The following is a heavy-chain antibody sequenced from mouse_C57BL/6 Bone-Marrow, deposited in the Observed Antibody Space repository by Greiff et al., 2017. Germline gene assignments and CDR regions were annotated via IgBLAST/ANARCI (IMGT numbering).Heavy chain of an antibody. J-gene: IGHJ3*01. D-gene: IGHD1-1*01. V-gene: IGHV1-18*01. CDR1: GYTFTDYN. Sequence: VQLQQSGPELVKPGASVKIPCKASGYTFTDYNMDWVKQSHGKSLEWIGDINPNNGGTIYNQKFKGKATLTVDKSSSTAYMELRSLTSEDTAVYYCARRGDYYGSSLPAWCAYWGQGTLVTVSA. CDR2: INPNNGGT. CDR3: ARRGDYYGSSLPAWCAY.